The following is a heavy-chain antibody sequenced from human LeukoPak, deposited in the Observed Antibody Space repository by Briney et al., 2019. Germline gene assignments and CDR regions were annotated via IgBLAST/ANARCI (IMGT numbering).Heavy chain of an antibody. Sequence: GASVNVSCKASGYTFTSYYMHWVRQAPGQGLERMGIINPSGGSTSYAQKFQGRVTMTRDTSTSTVYMELSSLRSEDTAVYYCARAAAPRWYSSSNDAFDIWGQGTMVTVSS. V-gene: IGHV1-46*01. J-gene: IGHJ3*02. D-gene: IGHD6-13*01. CDR1: GYTFTSYY. CDR3: ARAAAPRWYSSSNDAFDI. CDR2: INPSGGST.